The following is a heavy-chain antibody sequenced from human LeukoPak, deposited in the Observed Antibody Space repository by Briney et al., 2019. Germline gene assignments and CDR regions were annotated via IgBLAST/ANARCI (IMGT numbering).Heavy chain of an antibody. V-gene: IGHV3-30*18. CDR2: VSYDGSSK. Sequence: PGGSLRLSCAASGFIFSSYDMHWVRQAPGKGLEWVAVVSYDGSSKYYADSVKGRFTISRDNSKNTLYLQMSSLRAEDTAVYHCTKEHYYGSGSYPEYWGQGVLVTVSS. CDR1: GFIFSSYD. J-gene: IGHJ4*02. D-gene: IGHD3-10*01. CDR3: TKEHYYGSGSYPEY.